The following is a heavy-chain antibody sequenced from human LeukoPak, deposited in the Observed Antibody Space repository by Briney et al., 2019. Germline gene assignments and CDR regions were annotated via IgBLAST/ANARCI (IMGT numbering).Heavy chain of an antibody. J-gene: IGHJ6*03. D-gene: IGHD4-11*01. Sequence: ASVKVSCKASGYTFTSYDINWVRQATGQGLEWMGWMNPNSGNTGYAQKFQGRVTTTRNTSISTAYMELSSLRSEDTAVYYCARSDYSNSYYYYMDVWGKGTTVTVSS. V-gene: IGHV1-8*01. CDR2: MNPNSGNT. CDR3: ARSDYSNSYYYYMDV. CDR1: GYTFTSYD.